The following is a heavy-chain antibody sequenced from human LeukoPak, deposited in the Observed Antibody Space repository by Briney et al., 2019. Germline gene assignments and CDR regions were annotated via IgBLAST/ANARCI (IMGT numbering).Heavy chain of an antibody. D-gene: IGHD3-9*01. CDR1: GFTFSSYA. CDR3: AKDRLLAGWGNILTGYFDY. J-gene: IGHJ4*02. CDR2: ISGTADRT. V-gene: IGHV3-23*01. Sequence: GGSLRLSCEASGFTFSSYAMGWVRQAPGKGLEWISGISGTADRTYYSDSVKGRFTISRDNSKKTLFLQMNSLRAEDTAVYYCAKDRLLAGWGNILTGYFDYWGQGTLVTVSS.